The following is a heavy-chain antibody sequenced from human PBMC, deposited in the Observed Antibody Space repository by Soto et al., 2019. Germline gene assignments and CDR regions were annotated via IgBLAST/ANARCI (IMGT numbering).Heavy chain of an antibody. CDR1: GCSISSYY. CDR3: AREGRLSNYYQYGMDV. CDR2: IYYSGST. J-gene: IGHJ6*02. Sequence: SETLSLTCTVSGCSISSYYWSWIRQPPGKGLEWIGYIYYSGSTNYNPSLKSRVTISVDTSKSQFSLKLSSVTAAETVVYYCAREGRLSNYYQYGMDVWGQGTTVTVSS. V-gene: IGHV4-59*01. D-gene: IGHD2-15*01.